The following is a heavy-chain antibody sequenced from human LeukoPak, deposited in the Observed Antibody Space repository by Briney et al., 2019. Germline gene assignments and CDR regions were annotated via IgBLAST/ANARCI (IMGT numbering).Heavy chain of an antibody. CDR2: IYYSGST. J-gene: IGHJ5*02. CDR3: ARHAPGSYGHNWFDP. D-gene: IGHD5-18*01. Sequence: PSETLSLTCTVSGGSISSSSYYWGWIRQPPGKGLEWIGSIYYSGSTYYNPSLKSRVTISVDTSKNQFSLKLSSVTAADTAVYYCARHAPGSYGHNWFDPWGQGTLVTVSS. V-gene: IGHV4-39*01. CDR1: GGSISSSSYY.